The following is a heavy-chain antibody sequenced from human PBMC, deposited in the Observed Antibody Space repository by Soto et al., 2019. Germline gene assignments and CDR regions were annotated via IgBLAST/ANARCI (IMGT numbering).Heavy chain of an antibody. Sequence: QVQLVQSGAEVKKPGASVKVSCKASGYTFTSYGISWVRQAPGQGLEWMGWISAYNGNTNYAQKLQGRVTMTTDTSXXTXYXXPGSLRSADTAVYYCARELAPPRIAAAGTSGWFDPWGQGTLVTVSS. CDR3: ARELAPPRIAAAGTSGWFDP. J-gene: IGHJ5*02. D-gene: IGHD6-13*01. CDR2: ISAYNGNT. V-gene: IGHV1-18*01. CDR1: GYTFTSYG.